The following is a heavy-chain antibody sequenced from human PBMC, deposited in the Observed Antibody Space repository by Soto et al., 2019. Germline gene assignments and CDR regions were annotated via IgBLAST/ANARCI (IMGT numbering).Heavy chain of an antibody. CDR2: ISGSGVYT. J-gene: IGHJ4*02. Sequence: PGGSLRLSCAASGFTFSSYAMSWVRQAPGKGLEWVSGISGSGVYTHYAESVKGRFTISRDNSKNTLYLQMNSLRAEDTAVYYCAKFLWYYYDSSGPKGFDYWGQGTLVTVSS. V-gene: IGHV3-23*01. D-gene: IGHD3-22*01. CDR1: GFTFSSYA. CDR3: AKFLWYYYDSSGPKGFDY.